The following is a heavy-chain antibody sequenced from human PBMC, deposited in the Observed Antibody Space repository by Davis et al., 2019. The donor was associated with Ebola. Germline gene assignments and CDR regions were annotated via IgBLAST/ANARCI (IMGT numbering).Heavy chain of an antibody. CDR3: ATTPRYSSHGAYFDY. CDR1: GGSISSYY. Sequence: SETLSLTCTVSGGSISSYYWSWIRQPPGKGLAWIGYIYYSGGTYYNPSLKGRVIISVDTSKNQFSLKLNSVTAADTAMYYCATTPRYSSHGAYFDYWGQGTLVTVSS. D-gene: IGHD4-11*01. CDR2: IYYSGGT. V-gene: IGHV4-59*01. J-gene: IGHJ4*02.